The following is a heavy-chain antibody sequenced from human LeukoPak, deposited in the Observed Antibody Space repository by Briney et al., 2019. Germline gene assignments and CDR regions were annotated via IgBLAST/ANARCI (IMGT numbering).Heavy chain of an antibody. CDR1: GFTFSSYS. D-gene: IGHD3-22*01. CDR2: IKSDGST. Sequence: GGSLRLSCAASGFTFSSYSMHWVRQAPGKGLVWVSRIKSDGSTNYADSVKGRFTISRDNAKNTVSLQMNSLRAEDTGVYYCARAPSEIGGYYPEYFRHWGQGTLVTVSS. CDR3: ARAPSEIGGYYPEYFRH. V-gene: IGHV3-74*01. J-gene: IGHJ1*01.